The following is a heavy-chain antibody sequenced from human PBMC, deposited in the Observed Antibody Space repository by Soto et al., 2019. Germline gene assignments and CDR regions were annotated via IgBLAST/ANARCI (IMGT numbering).Heavy chain of an antibody. CDR3: ATYGRGTAMGFTAGGGFDP. V-gene: IGHV1-18*01. CDR2: ISAYNGNT. CDR1: GYTFTSYG. D-gene: IGHD5-18*01. Sequence: QVQLVQSGPEVKKPGASVKVSCKASGYTFTSYGISWVRQAPGQGLEWMGWISAYNGNTNYAHKLQGRVTMTTDTGTSTADMELRSVRSDDTAVYYCATYGRGTAMGFTAGGGFDPWGQGTVVTVSS. J-gene: IGHJ5*02.